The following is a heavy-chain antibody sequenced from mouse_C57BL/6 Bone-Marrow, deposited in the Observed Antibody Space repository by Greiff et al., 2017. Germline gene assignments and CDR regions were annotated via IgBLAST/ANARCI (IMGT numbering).Heavy chain of an antibody. CDR3: ARREYDCDGDWYFDV. D-gene: IGHD2-4*01. CDR1: GYTFTSYW. CDR2: IDPSDSET. Sequence: QVQLQQPGAELVRPGSSVKLSCKASGYTFTSYWMHWVKQRPIQGLEWIGNIDPSDSETHYNQKFKDKATLTVDKSSSTAYMQLSSLTSAASAVYYCARREYDCDGDWYFDVWGTGTTVTVSS. J-gene: IGHJ1*03. V-gene: IGHV1-52*01.